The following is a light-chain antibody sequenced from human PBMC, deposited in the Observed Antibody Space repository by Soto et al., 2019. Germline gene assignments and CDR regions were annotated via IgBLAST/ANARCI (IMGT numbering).Light chain of an antibody. CDR1: QSISSW. CDR3: QQYNSYSPLT. Sequence: ITMTQSPSTVSVSKGDRVIITCRASQSISSWLAWYQQKPGKAPKLLIYDASSLESGVPSRFSGSGSGTEFTLTISSLQPDDFATYYCQQYNSYSPLTFGGGTKV. CDR2: DAS. V-gene: IGKV1-5*01. J-gene: IGKJ4*01.